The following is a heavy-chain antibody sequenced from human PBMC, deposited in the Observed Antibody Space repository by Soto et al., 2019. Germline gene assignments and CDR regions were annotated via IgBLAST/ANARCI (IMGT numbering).Heavy chain of an antibody. V-gene: IGHV3-7*01. D-gene: IGHD3-9*01. CDR1: GFTFSNCW. J-gene: IGHJ5*02. Sequence: EVQLVESGGGLVQPGGSLRLSCAASGFTFSNCWMTWVRQAPGKGLEWVGNIKQDGSEKYYADSVKGRFTISRDNAKNSLFLQMSSLRAEDTAVYYCASDPGQLVTPSWGQGTLVTVSA. CDR3: ASDPGQLVTPS. CDR2: IKQDGSEK.